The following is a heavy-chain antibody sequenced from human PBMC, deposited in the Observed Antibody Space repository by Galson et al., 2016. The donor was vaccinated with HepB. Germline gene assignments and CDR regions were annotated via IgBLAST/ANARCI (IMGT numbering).Heavy chain of an antibody. CDR2: ITNDGVIK. J-gene: IGHJ4*02. V-gene: IGHV3-33*05. Sequence: SLRLSCAASGFTFSRYGFHWVRQAPGKGLEWVVVITNDGVIKYYTDSVKGRFTISRDNSRNTLDLQMNSLRAEDTALYYCARDDERSGNNLDYWGQGTLVTVSS. D-gene: IGHD3-22*01. CDR3: ARDDERSGNNLDY. CDR1: GFTFSRYG.